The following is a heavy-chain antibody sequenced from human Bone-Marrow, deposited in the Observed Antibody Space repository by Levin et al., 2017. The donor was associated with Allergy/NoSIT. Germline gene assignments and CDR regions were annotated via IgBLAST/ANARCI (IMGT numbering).Heavy chain of an antibody. CDR2: ISGSGGSL. D-gene: IGHD3-10*01. J-gene: IGHJ4*02. CDR1: GFTFSNYA. CDR3: AKEMYGNYGPYYFDY. V-gene: IGHV3-23*01. Sequence: GESLKISCAASGFTFSNYAMSWVRQAPGKGLEWVSGISGSGGSLYYADSVKGRFTISRDNSGNMMSLQMNSLSAEDTAVYYCAKEMYGNYGPYYFDYWGQGTLVTVSS.